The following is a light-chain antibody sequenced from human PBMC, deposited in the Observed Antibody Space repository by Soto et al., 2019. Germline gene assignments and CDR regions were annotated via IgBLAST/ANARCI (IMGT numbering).Light chain of an antibody. Sequence: IVTTQSPATLSVSPGERATLSCRASQSVSSNLAWYQQKPGQAPRLLIYGASTRATGIPARFSGSGSGTEFTLTISSLQSEDFAVYYCQQYNNWPPLTFGGGTKVDIK. CDR3: QQYNNWPPLT. J-gene: IGKJ4*01. V-gene: IGKV3-15*01. CDR1: QSVSSN. CDR2: GAS.